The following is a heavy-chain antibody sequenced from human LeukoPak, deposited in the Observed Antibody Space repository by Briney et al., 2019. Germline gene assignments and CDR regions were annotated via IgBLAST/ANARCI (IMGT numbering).Heavy chain of an antibody. D-gene: IGHD6-13*01. V-gene: IGHV3-23*01. Sequence: PGGSLRLSCAASGFTFNTYAMSWVRQAPGKGLEWVSAISGSGGSTYYADSVKGWFTISRDNSKNTLYLQMNSLRAEDTAVYYCAKVGSSWITIYYFDYWGQGTLVTVSS. CDR2: ISGSGGST. CDR1: GFTFNTYA. CDR3: AKVGSSWITIYYFDY. J-gene: IGHJ4*02.